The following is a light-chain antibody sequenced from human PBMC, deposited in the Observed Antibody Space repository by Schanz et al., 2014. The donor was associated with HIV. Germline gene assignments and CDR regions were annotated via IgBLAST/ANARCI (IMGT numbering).Light chain of an antibody. CDR1: QNVNTN. J-gene: IGKJ1*01. Sequence: EVKMTQSPATLSLSPGERATLSCRASQNVNTNLAWYQQKPGQPPRLLLYGASTRATGIPDRFSGGVSGTDFTLTISRVEPEDYAVYYCQQYGSSPWTFGQGTRVDVK. V-gene: IGKV3-20*01. CDR2: GAS. CDR3: QQYGSSPWT.